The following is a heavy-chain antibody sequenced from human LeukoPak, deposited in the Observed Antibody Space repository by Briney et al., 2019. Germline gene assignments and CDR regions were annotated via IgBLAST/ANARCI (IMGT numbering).Heavy chain of an antibody. V-gene: IGHV3-30*03. CDR2: ISYDERGK. CDR1: GFGFNYYG. Sequence: GGSLRLSCAASGFGFNYYGMVWFRQSPGKGLEWVATISYDERGKHYADSVQGRFTISRDNSRSVLYLQLDYLRPEDTAVYYCSTDGTPKFEHWGQGTLVTVSS. J-gene: IGHJ1*01. D-gene: IGHD3-16*01. CDR3: STDGTPKFEH.